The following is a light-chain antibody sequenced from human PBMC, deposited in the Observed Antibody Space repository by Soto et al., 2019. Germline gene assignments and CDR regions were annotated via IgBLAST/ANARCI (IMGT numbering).Light chain of an antibody. CDR3: MQSTQLPPT. CDR2: EVS. CDR1: QSLLHSNGYNY. Sequence: IVMTQTPLSLSVTPGQPASISFKPSQSLLHSNGYNYLDWYLQKPGQSPQLLIYEVSTRVSGVPDRFSGSGSGTDFTLEISRVETDDVGIYYCMQSTQLPPTFGQGTRLEIK. V-gene: IGKV2D-29*02. J-gene: IGKJ5*01.